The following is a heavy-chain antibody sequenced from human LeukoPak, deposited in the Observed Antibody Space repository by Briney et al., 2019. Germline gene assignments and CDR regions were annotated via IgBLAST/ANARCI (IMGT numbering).Heavy chain of an antibody. J-gene: IGHJ4*02. Sequence: ASVKVSCKASGYTFTSYALHWVRQAPGQTFEWMGWINADNGNSKYSQKFQGRVTITGDTSASTVYMELSSLTSKDSAVYYCVRWGVRGGDYWGQGTLVIVSA. CDR2: INADNGNS. V-gene: IGHV1-3*01. CDR1: GYTFTSYA. D-gene: IGHD3-10*01. CDR3: VRWGVRGGDY.